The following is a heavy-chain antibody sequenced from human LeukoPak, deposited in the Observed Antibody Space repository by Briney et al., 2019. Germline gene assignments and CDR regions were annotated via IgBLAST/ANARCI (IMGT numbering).Heavy chain of an antibody. D-gene: IGHD2-15*01. CDR3: ARDTRVAPTEGFDC. Sequence: PGGSLRLSCAASGFTFSSYWMSWVRQAPGKGLEWVANINQDGSEKYYVDSVKGRFTISRDNAKNSLYLQMNSLRAEDTAVYYCARDTRVAPTEGFDCWGQGILVTVSS. V-gene: IGHV3-7*01. CDR2: INQDGSEK. CDR1: GFTFSSYW. J-gene: IGHJ4*02.